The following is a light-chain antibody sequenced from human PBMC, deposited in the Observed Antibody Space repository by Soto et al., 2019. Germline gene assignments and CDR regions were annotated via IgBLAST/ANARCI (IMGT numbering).Light chain of an antibody. CDR3: QQYNNWPPIT. V-gene: IGKV3-15*01. CDR2: GAS. CDR1: QSVSSN. J-gene: IGKJ5*01. Sequence: EIVMPQSHSTLSVSPGERSTLSCISSQSVSSNLAWYQQKPGQAPRLLIYGASTRATGIPARFSGSGSGTEFTLTISSLQSEDFAVYYCQQYNNWPPITFGQGTRLEIK.